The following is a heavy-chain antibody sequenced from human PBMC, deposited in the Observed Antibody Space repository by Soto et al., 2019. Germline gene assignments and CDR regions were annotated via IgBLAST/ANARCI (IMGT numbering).Heavy chain of an antibody. V-gene: IGHV5-51*01. Sequence: PGESLKISCTGSVYSFNSYWIGWVRQMPGKGLEWMGIIYPGDSDTRYSPSFQGQVTISADKSISTAYLQWSSLKASDTAMYYCARQIAVAGFDAFDIWGQGTMVTVSS. CDR3: ARQIAVAGFDAFDI. CDR1: VYSFNSYW. D-gene: IGHD6-19*01. J-gene: IGHJ3*02. CDR2: IYPGDSDT.